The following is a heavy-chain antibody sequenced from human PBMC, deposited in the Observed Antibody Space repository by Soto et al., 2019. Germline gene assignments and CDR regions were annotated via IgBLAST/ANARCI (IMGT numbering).Heavy chain of an antibody. Sequence: PGGSLRLSCSACGFTFSSYAMSWVRQAPGKWLEWFSAISGSGCSTXXAESVKGRXTMSRDNSKNAXYLQMXSLRAEDTAVYYCAKEGGFDCPNNWRQGTLVTVSS. CDR1: GFTFSSYA. CDR3: AKEGGFDCPNN. V-gene: IGHV3-23*01. CDR2: ISGSGCST. D-gene: IGHD3-9*01. J-gene: IGHJ4*02.